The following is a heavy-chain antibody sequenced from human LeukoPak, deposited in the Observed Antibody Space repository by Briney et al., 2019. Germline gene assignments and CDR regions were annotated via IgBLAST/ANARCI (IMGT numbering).Heavy chain of an antibody. Sequence: PGGSLRLSCAASGFTFSSYSMNWVRQAPGKGLEWVSSISSSSSYIYYADSVKGRFTISRDNAKNSLYLQMNSLRAEDTAVYYCARDAGMGHNYYGSGSYYNYYYYYGMDVWGQGTTVTVSS. CDR2: ISSSSSYI. CDR3: ARDAGMGHNYYGSGSYYNYYYYYGMDV. D-gene: IGHD3-10*01. V-gene: IGHV3-21*01. J-gene: IGHJ6*02. CDR1: GFTFSSYS.